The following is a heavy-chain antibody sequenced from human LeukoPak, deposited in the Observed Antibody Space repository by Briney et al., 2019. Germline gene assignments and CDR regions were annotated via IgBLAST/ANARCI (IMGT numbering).Heavy chain of an antibody. J-gene: IGHJ5*02. D-gene: IGHD3-10*01. V-gene: IGHV3-11*01. CDR2: ISSSGSTI. CDR3: ARPPHRGPNWFDP. CDR1: GLTFSDYY. Sequence: GGSLRLSCAASGLTFSDYYMSWIRQAPGKGLEWVSYISSSGSTIYYAGSVKGRFTISRDNAKNSLYLQMNSLRAEDTAVYYCARPPHRGPNWFDPWGQGTLVTVSS.